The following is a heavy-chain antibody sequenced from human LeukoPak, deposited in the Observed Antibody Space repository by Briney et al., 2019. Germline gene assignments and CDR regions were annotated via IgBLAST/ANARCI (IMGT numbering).Heavy chain of an antibody. J-gene: IGHJ4*02. V-gene: IGHV1-69*05. D-gene: IGHD5-12*01. CDR1: GGTFSSYA. CDR3: AREDRGYALDY. CDR2: IIPIFGTA. Sequence: VASVKVSCKASGGTFSSYAISWVRQAPGQGLEWMGGIIPIFGTANYAQKFQGRVTITTDESTSTAYMELSSLRSEDTAVYYCAREDRGYALDYWGQGTLVTVSS.